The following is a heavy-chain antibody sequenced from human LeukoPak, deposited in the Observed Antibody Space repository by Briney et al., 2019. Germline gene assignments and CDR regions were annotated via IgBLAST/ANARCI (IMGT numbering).Heavy chain of an antibody. Sequence: PSETLSLTCAVSGGSISSSNWWSWVRQPPGKGLEWIGEIYHSGSTNYNPSLKSRVTISVDKSKNQFSLKLSSVTAADTAVYYCASRTQWLAPHAFDIWGQGTMVTVSS. CDR1: GGSISSSNW. D-gene: IGHD6-19*01. V-gene: IGHV4-4*02. CDR3: ASRTQWLAPHAFDI. CDR2: IYHSGST. J-gene: IGHJ3*02.